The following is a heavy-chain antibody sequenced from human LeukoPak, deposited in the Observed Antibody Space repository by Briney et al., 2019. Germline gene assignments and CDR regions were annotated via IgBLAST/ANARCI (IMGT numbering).Heavy chain of an antibody. D-gene: IGHD2-2*01. CDR1: GFTFSSYA. CDR3: ATGYCSSTSCPNWFDP. J-gene: IGHJ5*02. V-gene: IGHV3-23*01. CDR2: ISGSGGST. Sequence: GGSLRLSCAASGFTFSSYAMSWVRQAPGKGVEWVSAISGSGGSTYYADSVKGRFTISRDNSKNTLYLQMNSLRAEDTAVYYCATGYCSSTSCPNWFDPWGQGTLVTVSS.